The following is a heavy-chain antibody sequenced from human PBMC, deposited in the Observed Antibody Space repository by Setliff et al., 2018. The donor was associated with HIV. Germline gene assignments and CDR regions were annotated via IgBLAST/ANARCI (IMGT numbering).Heavy chain of an antibody. V-gene: IGHV3-74*01. CDR2: INSDGSNT. J-gene: IGHJ2*01. CDR1: GFTFSSYW. D-gene: IGHD5-12*01. CDR3: ARGIVATIGFWYFDV. Sequence: PGGSLRLSCAASGFTFSSYWMHWVRQAPGKGLVWVSRINSDGSNTDYADSVKGRFTISRDNAKNTLYLQMNSLRAEDTAVYYCARGIVATIGFWYFDVWGRGSLVTVSS.